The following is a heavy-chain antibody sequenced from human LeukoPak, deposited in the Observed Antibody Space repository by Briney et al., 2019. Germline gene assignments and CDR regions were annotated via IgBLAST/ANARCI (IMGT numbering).Heavy chain of an antibody. CDR1: GGSFSDYY. V-gene: IGHV4-34*01. D-gene: IGHD3-9*01. CDR3: ASSTPDILTGYYDY. CDR2: INHSGST. J-gene: IGHJ4*02. Sequence: SETLSPTCAVYGGSFSDYYWSWIRQPPGKGLEWIGEINHSGSTNYNPSLKSRVTISVDTSKNQFSLKLSSVTAADTAVYYCASSTPDILTGYYDYWGQGTLVTVSS.